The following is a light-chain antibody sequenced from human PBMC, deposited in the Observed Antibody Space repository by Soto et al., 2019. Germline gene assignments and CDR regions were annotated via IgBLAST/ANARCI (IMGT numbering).Light chain of an antibody. Sequence: AIQMTQSPSSLSASVGDRVTITCRASQHIRNDLGWYQQKPGKAPKLLIYAASIVQSGVPSRFSGSGSGTDFTLTISSLQPEDFATYYCLQDYTYPRTFGPGTKMEI. V-gene: IGKV1-6*01. CDR3: LQDYTYPRT. CDR1: QHIRND. CDR2: AAS. J-gene: IGKJ1*01.